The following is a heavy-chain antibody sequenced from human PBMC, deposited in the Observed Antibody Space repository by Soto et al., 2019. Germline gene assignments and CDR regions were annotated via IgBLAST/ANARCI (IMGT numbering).Heavy chain of an antibody. V-gene: IGHV4-30-4*01. CDR2: IYNGGRT. D-gene: IGHD2-8*01. J-gene: IGHJ4*02. CDR1: GDSISSDGYH. CDR3: ARAPVGMDSINFFDH. Sequence: SETLSLTCTVSGDSISSDGYHWSWIRQSPGKGLEWIGYIYNGGRTFYRPSLESRINMSLDATKNSYSLRLTTVTAADTAVYYCARAPVGMDSINFFDHWGQGILVTVSS.